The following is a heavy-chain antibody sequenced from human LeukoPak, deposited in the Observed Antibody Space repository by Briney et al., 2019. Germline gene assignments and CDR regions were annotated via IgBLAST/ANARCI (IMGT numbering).Heavy chain of an antibody. CDR2: ISYDGSNK. CDR1: GFTFSSYA. J-gene: IGHJ4*02. Sequence: GRSLRLSCAASGFTFSSYAMHWVRQAPGKGLEWVAVISYDGSNKYYADSVKGRFTISRDNSKNTPYLQMNSLRAEDTAVYYCARPPSFHYDTTGPDYWGQGTLVTVSS. D-gene: IGHD3-22*01. V-gene: IGHV3-30-3*01. CDR3: ARPPSFHYDTTGPDY.